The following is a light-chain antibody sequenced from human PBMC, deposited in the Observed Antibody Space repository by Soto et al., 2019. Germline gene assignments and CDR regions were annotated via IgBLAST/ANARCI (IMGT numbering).Light chain of an antibody. V-gene: IGKV1-9*01. Sequence: DIQVTQSPSFLSASGGDRVDITCRASQGISSYLAWYQQQPGKAPKLLIYSASTLQSGVPSRFSGSGSGTEFTLTISSLQPEDLATYYCQQLNSYPLTFGGGTKVDIK. J-gene: IGKJ4*01. CDR1: QGISSY. CDR2: SAS. CDR3: QQLNSYPLT.